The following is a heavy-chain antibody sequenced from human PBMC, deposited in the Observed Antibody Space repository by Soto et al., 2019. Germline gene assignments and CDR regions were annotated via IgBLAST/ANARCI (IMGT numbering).Heavy chain of an antibody. D-gene: IGHD3-22*01. Sequence: RASVKVSCKASGYTFTSYYMHWVRQAPGQGLEWMGIINPSGGSTSYAQKFQGRVTMTRDTSTSTVYMELSSLRSEDTAVYYCAREDDSSGYYPNWFDPWGQGTLVTVSS. CDR3: AREDDSSGYYPNWFDP. CDR2: INPSGGST. CDR1: GYTFTSYY. J-gene: IGHJ5*02. V-gene: IGHV1-46*01.